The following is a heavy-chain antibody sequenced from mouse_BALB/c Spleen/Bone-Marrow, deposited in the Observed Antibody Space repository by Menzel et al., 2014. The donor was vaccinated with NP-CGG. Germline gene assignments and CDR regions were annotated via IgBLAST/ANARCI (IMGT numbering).Heavy chain of an antibody. D-gene: IGHD4-1*01. V-gene: IGHV14-3*02. CDR2: IVPAHPYT. CDR1: GFNIKDAY. CDR3: ASLTGTIDY. Sequence: DVKLVESGAELVKPGASVKLSCTASGFNIKDAYMHWVKQGPEQGLEWIGRIVPAHPYTEYAPKFQSKANITGDAYSDTAYLKVNSLTSEDAAVYFCASLTGTIDYWGQGTTLTVSS. J-gene: IGHJ2*01.